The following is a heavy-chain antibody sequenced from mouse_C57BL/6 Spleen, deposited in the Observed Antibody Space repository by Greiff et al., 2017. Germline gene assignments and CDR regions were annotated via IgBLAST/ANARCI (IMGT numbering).Heavy chain of an antibody. CDR2: IDPSDSYT. J-gene: IGHJ2*01. D-gene: IGHD1-1*01. CDR1: GYTFTSYW. CDR3: ARSGYGSSQSYFDY. Sequence: QVQLQQPGAELVRPGTSVKLSCKASGYTFTSYWMPWVKQRPGQGLEWIGVIDPSDSYTNYNQKFKGKATLTVDTSSSTAYMQLSSLTSEDSAVYYCARSGYGSSQSYFDYWGQGTTLTVSS. V-gene: IGHV1-59*01.